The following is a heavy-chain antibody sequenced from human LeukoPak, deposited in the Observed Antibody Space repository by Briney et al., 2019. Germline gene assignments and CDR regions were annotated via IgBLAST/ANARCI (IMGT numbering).Heavy chain of an antibody. CDR3: ARVAMSDSSGYCDY. Sequence: GSLRLSCAASGFTFSSYAMHWVRQAPGKGLEWVAVIWYDGSNKNYADSVKGRFTISRDNSKNTLYLQMNSLRAEDTAVYYCARVAMSDSSGYCDYWGQGTKVTVSS. CDR1: GFTFSSYA. CDR2: IWYDGSNK. D-gene: IGHD3-22*01. J-gene: IGHJ4*02. V-gene: IGHV3-33*01.